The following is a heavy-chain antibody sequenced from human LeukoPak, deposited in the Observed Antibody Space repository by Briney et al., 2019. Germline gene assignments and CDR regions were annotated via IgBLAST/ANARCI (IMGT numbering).Heavy chain of an antibody. CDR1: GGSFSGYH. Sequence: PSETLSLTCAVYGGSFSGYHWSWIRQPPGKGLEWIGEINHSGSTNYNPSLKSRVTISVDTSKNQFSLKLSSVTAADTAVYYCARAGGPDYYYGMDVWGQGTTVTVSS. J-gene: IGHJ6*02. V-gene: IGHV4-34*01. CDR3: ARAGGPDYYYGMDV. CDR2: INHSGST.